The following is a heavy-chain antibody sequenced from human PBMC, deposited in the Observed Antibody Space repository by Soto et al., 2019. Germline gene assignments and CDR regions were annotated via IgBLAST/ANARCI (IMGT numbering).Heavy chain of an antibody. J-gene: IGHJ3*01. CDR2: IYYSGST. CDR3: ARVWGGAFEV. D-gene: IGHD3-10*01. V-gene: IGHV4-59*01. CDR1: GGSTSSYY. Sequence: PSETLSLTCTVSGGSTSSYYWSWIRQPPGKGLEWIGYIYYSGSTNYNPSLKSRVTISVDTSKNQFSLKLSSVTAADTAVYYCARVWGGAFEVRGQGTMVTVSS.